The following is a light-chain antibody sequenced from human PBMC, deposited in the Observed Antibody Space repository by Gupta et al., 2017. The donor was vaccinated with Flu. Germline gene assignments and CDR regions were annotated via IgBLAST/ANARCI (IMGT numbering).Light chain of an antibody. CDR1: QTISRH. Sequence: QMTQSPSSLSASVGDRVTITCRASQTISRHLNWYQQKPGEAPKLLIYAASNLQSGVPPRFSGSGSGTDFTLTISSLQPEDFASYYCQQTYSTPGFGGGTKVEIK. CDR2: AAS. CDR3: QQTYSTPG. V-gene: IGKV1-39*01. J-gene: IGKJ4*01.